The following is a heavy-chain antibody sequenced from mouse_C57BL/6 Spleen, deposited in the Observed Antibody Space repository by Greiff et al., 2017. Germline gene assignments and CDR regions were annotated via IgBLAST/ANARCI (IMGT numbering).Heavy chain of an antibody. J-gene: IGHJ3*01. D-gene: IGHD1-1*01. V-gene: IGHV1-69*01. CDR3: ARGGSSYFFFAY. CDR2: IDPSDSYT. CDR1: GYTFTSYW. Sequence: QVHVKQPGAELVMPGASVKLSCKASGYTFTSYWMHWVKQRPGQGLEWIGEIDPSDSYTSYNQKFKGKSTLTVDKSSSTAYMQLSSLTSEDSAVYYCARGGSSYFFFAYWGQGTLVTVSA.